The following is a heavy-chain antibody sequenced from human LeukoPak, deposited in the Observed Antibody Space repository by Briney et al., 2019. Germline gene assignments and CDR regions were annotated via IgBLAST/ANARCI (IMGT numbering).Heavy chain of an antibody. J-gene: IGHJ4*02. Sequence: GASVKVSCKASGYTFTSYAMHWVRQAPGQRLEWMGWINAGNGNTKYSQKFQGRVTITRDTSASTAYMELSSVTAADTAVYYCARVQDPDYYDSSGYYPYYFDYWGQGTLVTVSS. CDR2: INAGNGNT. CDR3: ARVQDPDYYDSSGYYPYYFDY. D-gene: IGHD3-22*01. V-gene: IGHV1-3*01. CDR1: GYTFTSYA.